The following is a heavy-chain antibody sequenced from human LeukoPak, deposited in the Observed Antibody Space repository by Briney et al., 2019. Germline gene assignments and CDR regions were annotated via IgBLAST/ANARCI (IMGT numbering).Heavy chain of an antibody. CDR1: GFTFSSYA. J-gene: IGHJ4*02. CDR3: ARDSGWFGEFRTEIDY. V-gene: IGHV3-23*01. Sequence: GGSLRLSCAASGFTFSSYAMSWVRQAPGKGLEWVSAISGSGGSTYYADSVKGRFTISRDNSKNTLYLQMNSLRAEDTAVYYCARDSGWFGEFRTEIDYWGQGTLVTVSS. D-gene: IGHD3-10*01. CDR2: ISGSGGST.